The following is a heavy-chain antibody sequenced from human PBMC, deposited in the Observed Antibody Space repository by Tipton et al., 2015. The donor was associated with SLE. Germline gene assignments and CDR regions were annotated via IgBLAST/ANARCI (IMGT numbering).Heavy chain of an antibody. D-gene: IGHD1-26*01. J-gene: IGHJ4*02. V-gene: IGHV3-33*05. CDR2: ISYDGSNK. Sequence: SLRLSCSASGFSFSNYGMHWVRQAPGKGLEWVAVISYDGSNKYYADSVKGRFTISRDNSKNTLYLQMNRLTAEDTAVYYCAKDSGGSSNWGQGTLVTVSS. CDR3: AKDSGGSSN. CDR1: GFSFSNYG.